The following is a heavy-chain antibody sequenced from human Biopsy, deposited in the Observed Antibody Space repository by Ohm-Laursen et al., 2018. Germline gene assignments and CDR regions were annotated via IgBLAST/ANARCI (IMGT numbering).Heavy chain of an antibody. D-gene: IGHD2-2*01. CDR1: GFTVSRNY. J-gene: IGHJ4*02. CDR2: IYTGGTT. CDR3: ARTRLSIVIKPAAVVFDN. Sequence: SLRLSCTAPGFTVSRNYMSWVRQAPGKGLEWVSVIYTGGTTYYSDSVKGRFTISRDNAKNSLHLQMNSLRPEDTAVYYCARTRLSIVIKPAAVVFDNWGQGTLVTVSS. V-gene: IGHV3-53*01.